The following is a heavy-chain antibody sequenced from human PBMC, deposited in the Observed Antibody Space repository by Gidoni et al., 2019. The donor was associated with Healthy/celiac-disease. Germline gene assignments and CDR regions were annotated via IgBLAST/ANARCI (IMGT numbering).Heavy chain of an antibody. D-gene: IGHD3-10*01. CDR2: IYHSGST. CDR1: GGSISSGGYS. J-gene: IGHJ4*02. Sequence: QLQLQESGSGLAKPSQTLSLTCAVSGGSISSGGYSWSWFRQPPGKDLEWIGYIYHSGSTYYNPSLKSRVTISLDRSKTQFSLKLSSVTAADTAVYYCASRLVGDEYQGILGGEIYWGQGTLVTVSS. CDR3: ASRLVGDEYQGILGGEIY. V-gene: IGHV4-30-2*01.